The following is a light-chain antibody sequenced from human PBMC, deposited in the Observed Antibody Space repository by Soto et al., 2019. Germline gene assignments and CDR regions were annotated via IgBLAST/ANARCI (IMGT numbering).Light chain of an antibody. V-gene: IGLV2-14*01. Sequence: QCALSQPASVCGSPGQSITISCTGTSSDIGAYNHVSWYQQYPGKAPTLMIYEVTNRPSGVSSRFSGSKSGNTASLTISGLQAEEEGDYYCSSYTTSDNWVFGGGTKVTXL. CDR1: SSDIGAYNH. CDR3: SSYTTSDNWV. CDR2: EVT. J-gene: IGLJ3*02.